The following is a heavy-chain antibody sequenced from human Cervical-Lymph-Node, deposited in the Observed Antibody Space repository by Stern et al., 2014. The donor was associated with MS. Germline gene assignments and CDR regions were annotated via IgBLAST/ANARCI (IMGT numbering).Heavy chain of an antibody. D-gene: IGHD2-15*01. V-gene: IGHV3-33*01. CDR3: ARDRHDLGYCSGGSCYLPDY. J-gene: IGHJ4*02. CDR2: IWDDGSNK. Sequence: VQLVQSGGGVVQPGRSLRLSCAASGFTFSSYGMHWVRPAPGKGLEWVEVIWDDGSNKSYADSVKGRFTISRDNSKNTLYLQMNSLRAEDTAVYYCARDRHDLGYCSGGSCYLPDYWGQGTLVTVSS. CDR1: GFTFSSYG.